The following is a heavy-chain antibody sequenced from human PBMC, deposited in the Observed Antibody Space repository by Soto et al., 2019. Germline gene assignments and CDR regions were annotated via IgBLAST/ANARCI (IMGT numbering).Heavy chain of an antibody. CDR1: VFTFSSYS. V-gene: IGHV3-21*01. Sequence: PGGSLRLSCAASVFTFSSYSMNWVRQAPGKGLEWVSSISSSSSYIYYADSVKGRFTISRDNAKNSLYLQMNSLRAEDTAVYYCARPLSPNYDSSGYYYWGQGTLVTVSS. CDR3: ARPLSPNYDSSGYYY. J-gene: IGHJ4*02. D-gene: IGHD3-22*01. CDR2: ISSSSSYI.